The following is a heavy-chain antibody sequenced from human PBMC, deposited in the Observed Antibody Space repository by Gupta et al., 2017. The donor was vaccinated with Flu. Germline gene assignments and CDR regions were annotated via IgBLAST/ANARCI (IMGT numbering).Heavy chain of an antibody. D-gene: IGHD2-8*01. CDR3: ARDGPGGAYCSNGVCFIDY. V-gene: IGHV3-33*01. J-gene: IGHJ4*02. Sequence: QVQLVESGGGVVQPGRSLRLSCAASGFTFSIYGMHWVRQAPGKGLEWVAIIWSDGTYKYYSDSVEGRFTISKDNSKNTLYLQMNSLRAEDTAVYYCARDGPGGAYCSNGVCFIDYWGQGTLVTVSS. CDR2: IWSDGTYK. CDR1: GFTFSIYG.